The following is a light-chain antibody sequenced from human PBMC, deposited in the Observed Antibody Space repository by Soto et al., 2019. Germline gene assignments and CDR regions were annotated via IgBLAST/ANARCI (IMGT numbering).Light chain of an antibody. Sequence: QSVLTQPASVSWSPGQSITISCTGTSSDVGGYNYVSWYQQHPGKAPKLMIYDVSNRPSGVSNRFSGSKSGNTASLTISGLHAEDEADYYCSSYTSSSPYVFGTGTKVTVL. CDR2: DVS. J-gene: IGLJ1*01. CDR1: SSDVGGYNY. CDR3: SSYTSSSPYV. V-gene: IGLV2-14*01.